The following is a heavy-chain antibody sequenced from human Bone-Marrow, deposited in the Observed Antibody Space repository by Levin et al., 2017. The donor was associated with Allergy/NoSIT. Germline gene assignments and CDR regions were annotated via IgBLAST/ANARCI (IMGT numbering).Heavy chain of an antibody. J-gene: IGHJ5*02. Sequence: SETLSLTCTVSGGSIRNYYWSWIRQPPGKGLEWIGYFFYIGNTNYNPSLKSRLTISGDTSKNQFSLRLRSVTAADTAVYYCARLLGVRDSYNSDWHHQPPNWFDPWGQGTLVTVSS. V-gene: IGHV4-59*01. CDR2: FFYIGNT. D-gene: IGHD6-19*01. CDR1: GGSIRNYY. CDR3: ARLLGVRDSYNSDWHHQPPNWFDP.